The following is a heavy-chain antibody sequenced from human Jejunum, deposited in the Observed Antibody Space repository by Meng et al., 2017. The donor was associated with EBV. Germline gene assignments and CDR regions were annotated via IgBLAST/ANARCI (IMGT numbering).Heavy chain of an antibody. CDR1: CNTFTNYG. Sequence: VQGGVEVEEPGDSVEVSSKASCNTFTNYGVSWGRQGPGQGLEWMGWISAYNGNTDYAEKLQGRVTMTTDTPTSTAYMELRSLGSDDTAVYYCTILSHCDGGICYSYDYWGQGTLVTVSS. J-gene: IGHJ4*02. CDR3: TILSHCDGGICYSYDY. D-gene: IGHD2-15*01. CDR2: ISAYNGNT. V-gene: IGHV1-18*01.